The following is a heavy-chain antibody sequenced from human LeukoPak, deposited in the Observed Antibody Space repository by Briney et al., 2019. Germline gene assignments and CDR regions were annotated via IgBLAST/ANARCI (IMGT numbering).Heavy chain of an antibody. V-gene: IGHV4-59*01. CDR2: IYYNGNT. CDR1: GGSINNNY. D-gene: IGHD5-18*01. CDR3: ARSRSGYSYDHAAFDI. Sequence: PSETLSLTCTVSGGSINNNYWSWFRQSPGKGLEWIGYIYYNGNTNYNPSLKSRVTISVDTSRNQFSLKLSSVTAADTAVYYCARSRSGYSYDHAAFDIWGQGTMVTVSS. J-gene: IGHJ3*02.